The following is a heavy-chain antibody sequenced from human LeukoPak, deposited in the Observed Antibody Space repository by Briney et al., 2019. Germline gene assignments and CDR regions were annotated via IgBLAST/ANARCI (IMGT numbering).Heavy chain of an antibody. CDR2: ISSSSSTI. D-gene: IGHD1-14*01. V-gene: IGHV3-48*01. CDR1: GFTFSSYS. CDR3: ASQPRYYYYYMDV. Sequence: GGSLRLSCAASGFTFSSYSMNWVHQAPGKGLEWVSYISSSSSTIYYADSVKGRFTISRDNAKNSLYLQMNSLRAEDTAVYYCASQPRYYYYYMDVWGQGTTVTVSS. J-gene: IGHJ6*03.